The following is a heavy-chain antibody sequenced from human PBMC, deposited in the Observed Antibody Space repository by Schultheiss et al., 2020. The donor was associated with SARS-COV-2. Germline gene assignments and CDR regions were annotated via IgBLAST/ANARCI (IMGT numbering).Heavy chain of an antibody. Sequence: LSLTCAASGFTFSSYAMHWVRQAPGKGLEWVAVISYDGSNKYYADSVKGRFTISRDNSKNTLYLQMNSLRAEDTAVYYCAKVGDSSSWYESDYWGQGTLVTVSS. CDR2: ISYDGSNK. D-gene: IGHD6-13*01. CDR3: AKVGDSSSWYESDY. J-gene: IGHJ4*02. CDR1: GFTFSSYA. V-gene: IGHV3-30*04.